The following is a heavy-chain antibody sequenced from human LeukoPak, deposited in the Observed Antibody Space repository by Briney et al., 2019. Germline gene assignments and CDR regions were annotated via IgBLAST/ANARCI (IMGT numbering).Heavy chain of an antibody. CDR1: GYSISSGYY. V-gene: IGHV4-38-2*02. D-gene: IGHD3-10*01. CDR2: IYHSGST. Sequence: SETLSLTCTVSGYSISSGYYWTWIRQPPGKGLEWIGGIYHSGSTYNNPSLKSRVTISVDTSKNQFSLKLSSVTAADTAVYYCARGTWFGELLPDYYYYMDVWGKGTTVTVSS. CDR3: ARGTWFGELLPDYYYYMDV. J-gene: IGHJ6*03.